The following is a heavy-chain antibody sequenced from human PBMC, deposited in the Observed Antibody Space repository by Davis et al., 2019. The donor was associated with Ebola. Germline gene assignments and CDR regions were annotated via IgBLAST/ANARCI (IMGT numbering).Heavy chain of an antibody. CDR3: ARVYTHYRFDY. J-gene: IGHJ4*02. CDR1: GDSISHYY. V-gene: IGHV4-59*08. CDR2: VSYGGST. Sequence: PSETLSLTCTVSGDSISHYYWSWIRQPPGRGLEWIAYVSYGGSTDYNPSLKSRVTISIDTSKNQFSLKLNSVTAADTAISFCARVYTHYRFDYWGQGTLVTVSP. D-gene: IGHD4-11*01.